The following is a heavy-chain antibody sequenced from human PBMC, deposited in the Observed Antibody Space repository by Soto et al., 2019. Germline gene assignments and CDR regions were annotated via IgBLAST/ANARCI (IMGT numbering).Heavy chain of an antibody. CDR1: GFIFSNYA. CDR3: ARGTGSGSLLIDY. D-gene: IGHD3-10*01. Sequence: HVQLVESGGGVVQPGRSLRLSCAASGFIFSNYAMHWVRQAPGQGLEWVALIWSDGSYENYAESVKGRFTISRDNSKNTLYVQMNSLRLEDTAVYFCARGTGSGSLLIDYWGQGTLVTVSS. CDR2: IWSDGSYE. J-gene: IGHJ4*02. V-gene: IGHV3-33*01.